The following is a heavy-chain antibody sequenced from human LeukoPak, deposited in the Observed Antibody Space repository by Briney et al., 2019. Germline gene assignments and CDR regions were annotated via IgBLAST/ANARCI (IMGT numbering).Heavy chain of an antibody. Sequence: PSETLSLTCTVSGGSITTSSYYWGWIRQPPGTGLEWIGSIYYSGSTHYNPSLKSRVTISVDTSNNQFSLKLSSVTAADTAVYYCARDWSTYYYGSGNYNCFDPWGQGTLVTVSS. CDR3: ARDWSTYYYGSGNYNCFDP. CDR2: IYYSGST. CDR1: GGSITTSSYY. J-gene: IGHJ5*02. V-gene: IGHV4-39*07. D-gene: IGHD3-10*01.